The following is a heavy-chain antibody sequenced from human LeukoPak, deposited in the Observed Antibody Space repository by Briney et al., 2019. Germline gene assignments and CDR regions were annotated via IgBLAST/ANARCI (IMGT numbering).Heavy chain of an antibody. J-gene: IGHJ5*02. V-gene: IGHV4-59*12. CDR2: IFYTGST. CDR3: ARNLGSSAWYNRFDP. Sequence: PSETLSLTCTVSGGSISSYYWSWIRQPPGKGLEFIGYIFYTGSTNYNPSLKSRVTISIDTSKNQFSLKLSSVTAADTAVYYCARNLGSSAWYNRFDPWGQGTLVTVSS. CDR1: GGSISSYY. D-gene: IGHD6-19*01.